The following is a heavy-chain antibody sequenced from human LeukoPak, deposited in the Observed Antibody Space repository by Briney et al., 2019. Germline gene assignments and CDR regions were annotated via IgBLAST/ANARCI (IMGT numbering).Heavy chain of an antibody. CDR2: IYYSGST. CDR3: ARVYSYGSGSLPWFDP. D-gene: IGHD3-10*01. J-gene: IGHJ5*02. CDR1: GGSIRNYY. Sequence: SETLSLTCTVSGGSIRNYYWSWIRQPPGKGLEWLGYIYYSGSTNYNPSLKSRVTISVDTSKNQFSLKLTSVTAADTAVYYCARVYSYGSGSLPWFDPWGQGTPVTVSS. V-gene: IGHV4-59*01.